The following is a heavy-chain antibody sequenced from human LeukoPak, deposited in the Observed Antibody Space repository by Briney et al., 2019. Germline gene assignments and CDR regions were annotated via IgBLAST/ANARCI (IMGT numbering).Heavy chain of an antibody. Sequence: GGSLRLSCSASGFTFSSYAMHWVRQAPGKGLEYVSAISSNGGSTYYADSVKGRFTISRDNSKNTLYLQMSSLRAEDTAVYYCVSISSSGWYAGDYWGQGTLVTVSS. CDR1: GFTFSSYA. CDR3: VSISSSGWYAGDY. V-gene: IGHV3-64D*06. J-gene: IGHJ4*02. D-gene: IGHD6-19*01. CDR2: ISSNGGST.